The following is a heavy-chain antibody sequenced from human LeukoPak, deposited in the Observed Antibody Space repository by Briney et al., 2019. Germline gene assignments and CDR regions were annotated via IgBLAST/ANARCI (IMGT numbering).Heavy chain of an antibody. Sequence: ASVKVSCKASGYTFTGYYMHWVRQAPGQGLEWMGWINPNSGGTNYAQKFQGRVTMTRDTSISTAYMELSRLRSDDTAVYYCASQYYDSSGYFRSYWGQGTLVTVSS. CDR3: ASQYYDSSGYFRSY. D-gene: IGHD3-22*01. J-gene: IGHJ4*02. CDR1: GYTFTGYY. V-gene: IGHV1-2*02. CDR2: INPNSGGT.